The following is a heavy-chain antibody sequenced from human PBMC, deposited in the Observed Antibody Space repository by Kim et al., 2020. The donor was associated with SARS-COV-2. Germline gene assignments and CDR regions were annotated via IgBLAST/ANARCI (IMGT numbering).Heavy chain of an antibody. Sequence: GGSLRLSCAASGFTFGDYAMHWVRQAPGKGLEWVSGISWNSGSIGYADSVKGRFTISRDNAKNSLYLQMNSLRAEDTALYYCAKDKDYDSSGYLDQWGQGTLVTVSS. J-gene: IGHJ1*01. CDR2: ISWNSGSI. CDR1: GFTFGDYA. CDR3: AKDKDYDSSGYLDQ. V-gene: IGHV3-9*01. D-gene: IGHD3-22*01.